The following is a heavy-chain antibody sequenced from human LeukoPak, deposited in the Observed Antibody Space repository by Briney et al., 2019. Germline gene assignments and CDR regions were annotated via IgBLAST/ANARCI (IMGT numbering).Heavy chain of an antibody. CDR1: GGSISSHY. Sequence: SETLSLTCTVSGGSISSHYWSWIRQPPGKGLEWIGYIYYSGSTNYNPSLKSRVTISVDTSKNQFSLKLSSVTAADTAVYYCARSIIVVVPAATHNWFDPWGRGTLVTVSS. V-gene: IGHV4-59*11. J-gene: IGHJ5*02. CDR2: IYYSGST. D-gene: IGHD2-2*01. CDR3: ARSIIVVVPAATHNWFDP.